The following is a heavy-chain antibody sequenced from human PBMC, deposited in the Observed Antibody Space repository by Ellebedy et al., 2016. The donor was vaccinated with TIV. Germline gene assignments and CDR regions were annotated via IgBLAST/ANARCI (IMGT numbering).Heavy chain of an antibody. V-gene: IGHV3-9*01. D-gene: IGHD6-13*01. Sequence: PGGSLRLSCAASGFTFHDYAMHWIRQAPGMGLEWVAGINWDSDYFGYADSVKGRFTISRDNAKNSLYLQMNSLRAGDTAVYYCARGEQQLVSGYYYYCGMDVWGQGTTVTVSS. CDR2: INWDSDYF. J-gene: IGHJ6*02. CDR3: ARGEQQLVSGYYYYCGMDV. CDR1: GFTFHDYA.